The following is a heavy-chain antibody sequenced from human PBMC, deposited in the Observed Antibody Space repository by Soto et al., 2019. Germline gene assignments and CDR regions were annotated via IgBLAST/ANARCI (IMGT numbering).Heavy chain of an antibody. Sequence: PGGSLRLSCAASVFTFSNAWMSWVRQAPGKGLEWVGRIKSKTDGGTTDYAAPVKGRFTISRDDSKNTLYLQMNSLKTEDTAVYYCTTEDSSGYPPAHGMDVWGQGTTVTVSS. D-gene: IGHD3-22*01. J-gene: IGHJ6*02. CDR3: TTEDSSGYPPAHGMDV. CDR1: VFTFSNAW. V-gene: IGHV3-15*01. CDR2: IKSKTDGGTT.